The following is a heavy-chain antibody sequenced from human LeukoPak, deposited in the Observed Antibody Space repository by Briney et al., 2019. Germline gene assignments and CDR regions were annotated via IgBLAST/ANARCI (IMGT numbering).Heavy chain of an antibody. CDR3: ARPLYYYDSSGYRLYDAFDI. J-gene: IGHJ3*02. V-gene: IGHV3-9*01. CDR2: ISWNSGSI. Sequence: GGSLRLSCEASGFTFDNHAMHWVRQAPGKGLEWVSGISWNSGSIAYADSVKGRFTISRDNAKNSLYLQMNSRRAEDTALYYCARPLYYYDSSGYRLYDAFDIWGQGTMVTVSS. CDR1: GFTFDNHA. D-gene: IGHD3-22*01.